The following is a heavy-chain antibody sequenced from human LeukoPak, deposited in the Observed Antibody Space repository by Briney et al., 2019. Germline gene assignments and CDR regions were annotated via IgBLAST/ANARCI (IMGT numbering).Heavy chain of an antibody. CDR1: GGSISSYY. V-gene: IGHV4-4*07. CDR3: ARGRRSVLLWFGEFTRFDP. J-gene: IGHJ5*02. Sequence: SETLSLTCTVSGGSISSYYWSWIRQPAGTALEWIGRIYTSGTITYNPSLKSRVTMSVDTSKNQFSLKLSSVTAADAAVYYCARGRRSVLLWFGEFTRFDPWGQGTLVTVSS. D-gene: IGHD3-10*01. CDR2: IYTSGTI.